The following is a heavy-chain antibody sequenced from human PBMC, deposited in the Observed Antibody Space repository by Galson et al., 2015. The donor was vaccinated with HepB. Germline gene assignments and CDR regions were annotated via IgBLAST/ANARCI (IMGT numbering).Heavy chain of an antibody. CDR1: GFAFSGYW. V-gene: IGHV3-7*01. CDR3: ARGGLNYFDF. CDR2: SNQVGSEK. Sequence: SLRLSCAASGFAFSGYWMSWVRQAPGKGLGGVANSNQVGSEKFSVDSVRGRFIMSRDNAKDPLYLQMNSLRAEDTAVYYCARGGLNYFDFWGQGTLVTVSS. D-gene: IGHD2-8*01. J-gene: IGHJ4*02.